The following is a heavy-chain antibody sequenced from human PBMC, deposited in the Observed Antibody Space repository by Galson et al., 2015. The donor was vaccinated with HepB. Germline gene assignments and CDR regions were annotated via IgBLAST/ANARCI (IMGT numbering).Heavy chain of an antibody. J-gene: IGHJ4*02. CDR2: ISYDGSNK. D-gene: IGHD2-15*01. V-gene: IGHV3-30*18. Sequence: SLRLSCAASGFTFSSYGMHWVRQAPGKGLEWVAVISYDGSNKYYADSVKGRFTISRDNSKNTLYLQMNSLRAEDTAVYYCAKGYYRYCSGGSCYSHFDYWGQGTPVTVSS. CDR1: GFTFSSYG. CDR3: AKGYYRYCSGGSCYSHFDY.